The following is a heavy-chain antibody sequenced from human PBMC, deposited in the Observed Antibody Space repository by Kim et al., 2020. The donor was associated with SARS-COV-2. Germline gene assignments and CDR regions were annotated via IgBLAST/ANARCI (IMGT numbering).Heavy chain of an antibody. Sequence: GGSLRLSCAASGFTFSSYEMNWVRQAPGKGLEWVAYMSSSGGTIDYADSVKGRFTISRDNAKNSLYLQMNSLRAEDTAVYYCARARYDTSGGVFDYWGQGSLVTVSS. J-gene: IGHJ4*02. D-gene: IGHD3-22*01. CDR2: MSSSGGTI. V-gene: IGHV3-48*03. CDR3: ARARYDTSGGVFDY. CDR1: GFTFSSYE.